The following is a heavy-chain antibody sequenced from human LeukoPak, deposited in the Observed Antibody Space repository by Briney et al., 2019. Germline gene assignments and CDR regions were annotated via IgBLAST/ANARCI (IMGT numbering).Heavy chain of an antibody. CDR3: ARDSYSGSLDY. CDR2: ISYDGSNK. Sequence: GGSLRLSCAASGFTFSSYAMHWVRQAPGKGLEWVAVISYDGSNKYYADSVKGRFTISRDNSKNTLYLQMNSLRAEDTAVYYCARDSYSGSLDYRGQGTLVTVSS. V-gene: IGHV3-30-3*01. J-gene: IGHJ4*02. D-gene: IGHD3-22*01. CDR1: GFTFSSYA.